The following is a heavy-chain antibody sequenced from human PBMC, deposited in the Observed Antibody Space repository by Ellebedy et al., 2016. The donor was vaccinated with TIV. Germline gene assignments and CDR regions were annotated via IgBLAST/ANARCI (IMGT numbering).Heavy chain of an antibody. V-gene: IGHV5-51*01. Sequence: GESLKISCKGSGYSFIHYSIACVRQIPGKGLEWMGMFYPGDSDTRYSPSFHGQVTISADKSISTAYLQWSSLKASDTAMYYCACPMVRGGFDYWGQGTLVTVSS. J-gene: IGHJ4*02. CDR2: FYPGDSDT. D-gene: IGHD3-10*01. CDR3: ACPMVRGGFDY. CDR1: GYSFIHYS.